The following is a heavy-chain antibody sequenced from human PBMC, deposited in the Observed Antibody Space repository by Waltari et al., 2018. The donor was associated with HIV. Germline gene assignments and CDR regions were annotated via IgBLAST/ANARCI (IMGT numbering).Heavy chain of an antibody. CDR2: IYSGGST. J-gene: IGHJ2*01. V-gene: IGHV3-66*02. CDR1: GFTVSSNY. Sequence: EVQLVESGGGLVQPGGSLRLSCEASGFTVSSNYKRWVRQAPGKGLECVSVIYSGGSTYYADSVKGRFTISRDNSKNTLYLQMNSLRAEDTAVYYCARGHSYGVSYFDLWGRGTLVTVSS. D-gene: IGHD2-8*01. CDR3: ARGHSYGVSYFDL.